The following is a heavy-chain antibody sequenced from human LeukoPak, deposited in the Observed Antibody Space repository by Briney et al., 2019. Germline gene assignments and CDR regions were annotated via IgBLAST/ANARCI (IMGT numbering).Heavy chain of an antibody. J-gene: IGHJ3*02. D-gene: IGHD3-3*01. CDR1: GYTFTSYG. CDR2: ISAYNGDT. CDR3: ARGGVLRFLEWYTSDAFDI. V-gene: IGHV1-18*01. Sequence: GASVKVSCKASGYTFTSYGFSWVRQAPGQGLEWMGWISAYNGDTKYALNLQGRVTMTTDTSTSTAYMELRSLRSDDTAVYYCARGGVLRFLEWYTSDAFDIWGQGTMVTVSS.